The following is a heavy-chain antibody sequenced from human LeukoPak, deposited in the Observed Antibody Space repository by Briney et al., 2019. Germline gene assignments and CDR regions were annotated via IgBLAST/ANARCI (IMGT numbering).Heavy chain of an antibody. D-gene: IGHD1-26*01. CDR1: GFTSSTYN. CDR2: INTDSSSI. Sequence: GGSLRLSCAASGFTSSTYNMNWVRQAPGEGLEWVSYINTDSSSIYYADSVKGRFTISRDNAKDSLYLHMNSLRDEDTAVYYCAIDAWELPLDAFDIWGQGTMVTVSS. CDR3: AIDAWELPLDAFDI. V-gene: IGHV3-48*02. J-gene: IGHJ3*02.